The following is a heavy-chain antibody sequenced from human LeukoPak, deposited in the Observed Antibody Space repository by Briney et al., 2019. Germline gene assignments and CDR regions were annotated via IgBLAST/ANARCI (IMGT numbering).Heavy chain of an antibody. Sequence: GRSLRLSCAASGFTFSSYGMHWVRQAPGKGLEWEAVISYDGSNKYYADSVKGRFTISRDNSKNTLYLQMNSLRAEDTAVYYCAKDIGSGNSPMAYFDYWGQGTLVTVSS. CDR3: AKDIGSGNSPMAYFDY. V-gene: IGHV3-30*18. CDR1: GFTFSSYG. CDR2: ISYDGSNK. J-gene: IGHJ4*02. D-gene: IGHD3-10*01.